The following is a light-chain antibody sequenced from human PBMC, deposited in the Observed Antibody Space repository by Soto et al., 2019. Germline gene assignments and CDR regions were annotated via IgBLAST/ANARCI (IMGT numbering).Light chain of an antibody. CDR3: QHYNNLPLT. CDR1: QSVSNN. V-gene: IGKV3-15*01. J-gene: IGKJ4*01. Sequence: EIVMTQSPATLSVSPGERATLSCRASQSVSNNLAWYQHKPGQAPRLLIFGASTRATGIPVRFSGSESGTEFTLTISSLQSEDSAVYYCQHYNNLPLTFGGGTKVEIK. CDR2: GAS.